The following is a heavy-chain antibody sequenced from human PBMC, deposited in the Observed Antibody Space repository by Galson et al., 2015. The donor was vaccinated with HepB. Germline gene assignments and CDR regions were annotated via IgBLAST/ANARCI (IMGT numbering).Heavy chain of an antibody. CDR2: IIGLFGTP. Sequence: SVKVSCKASGGTFSSYAISWVRQAPGKGLEWMGGIIGLFGTPKHAQKFQGRVTITADKSTSTAYMEMSSLRSEDTAVYYCVRHSGYSFGYESGYFDYWGQGTLVTVSS. V-gene: IGHV1-69*06. CDR1: GGTFSSYA. CDR3: VRHSGYSFGYESGYFDY. D-gene: IGHD5-18*01. J-gene: IGHJ4*02.